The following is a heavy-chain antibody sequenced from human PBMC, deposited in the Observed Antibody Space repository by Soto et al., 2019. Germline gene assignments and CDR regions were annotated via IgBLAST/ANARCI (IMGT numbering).Heavy chain of an antibody. J-gene: IGHJ4*02. D-gene: IGHD2-2*02. CDR1: GVTFNTYD. V-gene: IGHV3-30*18. CDR3: AKSPNFYCSSPNCYKFYFDF. Sequence: XGSLRLSCAASGVTFNTYDMHWVRQAPGKGLEWVAVISYDGSDKYYADSVKGRFIISRDNSKNTLYLQMNSLRAEDTAIYYCAKSPNFYCSSPNCYKFYFDFWGQGTLVTVSS. CDR2: ISYDGSDK.